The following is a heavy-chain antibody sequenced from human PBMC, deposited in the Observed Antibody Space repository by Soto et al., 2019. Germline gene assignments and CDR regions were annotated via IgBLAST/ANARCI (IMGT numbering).Heavy chain of an antibody. J-gene: IGHJ4*02. CDR3: AKIGQIGNWFFDY. D-gene: IGHD1-1*01. Sequence: EVQLLASGGDLVQPGGSLRVSCAASGFMFSSHGMSWVRQAPGKGLEWVSSISSGGDLTYYADSVKGRFTVSRDNLKNTLSLQMDSLRAEDTATYYCAKIGQIGNWFFDYCGQGTLVTVSS. V-gene: IGHV3-23*01. CDR1: GFMFSSHG. CDR2: ISSGGDLT.